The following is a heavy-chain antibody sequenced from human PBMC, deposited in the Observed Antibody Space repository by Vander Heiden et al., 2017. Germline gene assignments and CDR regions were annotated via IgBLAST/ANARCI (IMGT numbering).Heavy chain of an antibody. CDR1: GYVFTGYF. CDR3: ARGQHSGSYIPAFDL. V-gene: IGHV1-2*06. J-gene: IGHJ4*03. D-gene: IGHD3-3*02. Sequence: QAQLLQSWTDVRKPGASLRVSCHASGYVFTGYFLHWVRKAPGQGLQWLGRINPHSGDTHFARDFQARVTMTRDTSLTTACLDLTSLTSDDTAIYFCARGQHSGSYIPAFDLGGQGSLLIVSS. CDR2: INPHSGDT.